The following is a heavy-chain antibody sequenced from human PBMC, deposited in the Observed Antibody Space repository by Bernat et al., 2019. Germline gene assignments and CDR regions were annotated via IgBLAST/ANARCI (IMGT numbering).Heavy chain of an antibody. CDR3: ARDQAGGLDY. J-gene: IGHJ4*02. CDR1: GFTFSSYE. V-gene: IGHV3-48*03. Sequence: EVQLVESGGGLVQPGGSLRLSCAASGFTFSSYEMNWVRQAPGKGLEWVSYISSSGSTIYYADSVKGRFTISRDNAKNSLYPQMNSLRAEDTAVYYCARDQAGGLDYWGQGTLVTVSS. D-gene: IGHD1-14*01. CDR2: ISSSGSTI.